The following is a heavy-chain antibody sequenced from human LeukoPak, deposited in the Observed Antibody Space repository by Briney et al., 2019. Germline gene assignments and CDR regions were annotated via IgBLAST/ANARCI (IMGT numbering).Heavy chain of an antibody. Sequence: PSETLSLTCAVYGGSFSGYYWSWIRQPPGNGLEWIGEINHSGSTNYNPSLKSRVTISVDTSKNQFSLKLSSVTAADTAVYYCARLPTKRSSGYRGQGTLVTVSS. CDR1: GGSFSGYY. CDR2: INHSGST. J-gene: IGHJ4*02. V-gene: IGHV4-34*01. CDR3: ARLPTKRSSGY. D-gene: IGHD3-22*01.